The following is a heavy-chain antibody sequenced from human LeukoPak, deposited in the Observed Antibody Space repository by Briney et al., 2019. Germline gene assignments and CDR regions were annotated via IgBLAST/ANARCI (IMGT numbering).Heavy chain of an antibody. V-gene: IGHV4-59*01. D-gene: IGHD5-24*01. Sequence: SETLSLTCTVPGGSISSYYWSWIRQPPGKGLEWIGYIYYSGSTNYNPSLKSRVTISVYTSKSQFSLKLSSVTAADTAVYYCARGGYNPFDYWGQGTLVTVSS. CDR2: IYYSGST. CDR1: GGSISSYY. J-gene: IGHJ4*02. CDR3: ARGGYNPFDY.